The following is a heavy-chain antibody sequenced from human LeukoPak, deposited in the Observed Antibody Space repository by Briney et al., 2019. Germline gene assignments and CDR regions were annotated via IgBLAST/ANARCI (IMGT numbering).Heavy chain of an antibody. V-gene: IGHV3-23*01. Sequence: LSHPCAAPRHLLCRLPKSCPRHPPGNCLELHSGLSNSGSGGNTYYADSVKGRFTISRDSSKNTLFLHMNTLRADDTAIYYCAKDRTVGASSWSFDLWGRGTLVTVSS. CDR3: AKDRTVGASSWSFDL. CDR1: RHLLCRLP. J-gene: IGHJ2*01. D-gene: IGHD1-26*01. CDR2: LSNSGSGGNT.